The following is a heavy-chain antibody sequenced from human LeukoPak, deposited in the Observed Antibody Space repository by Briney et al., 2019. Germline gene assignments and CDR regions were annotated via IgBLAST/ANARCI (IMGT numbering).Heavy chain of an antibody. CDR1: GGTFSSYA. CDR2: IIPILGIA. V-gene: IGHV1-69*04. D-gene: IGHD5-12*01. Sequence: SVKVSCKASGGTFSSYAISWVRQAPGQGLEWMGRIIPILGIANYAQKFQGRVTITADKSTSTAYMELSSLRSEDTAVYYCARLLERYSGYGTNEWGQGTLVTVSS. CDR3: ARLLERYSGYGTNE. J-gene: IGHJ4*02.